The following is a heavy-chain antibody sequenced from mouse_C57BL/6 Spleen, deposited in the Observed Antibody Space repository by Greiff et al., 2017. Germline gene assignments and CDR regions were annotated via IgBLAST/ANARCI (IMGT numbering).Heavy chain of an antibody. J-gene: IGHJ4*01. CDR3: ARAITPYAMDY. CDR1: GFTFSSYA. V-gene: IGHV5-4*03. Sequence: EVKLVESGGGLVKPGGSLKLSCAASGFTFSSYAMSWVRQTPEKRLEWVATISDGGSYTYYPDNVKGRFTISRDNAKNNLYLQMSHLKSEDTAMYYCARAITPYAMDYWGQGTSVTVSS. D-gene: IGHD1-1*01. CDR2: ISDGGSYT.